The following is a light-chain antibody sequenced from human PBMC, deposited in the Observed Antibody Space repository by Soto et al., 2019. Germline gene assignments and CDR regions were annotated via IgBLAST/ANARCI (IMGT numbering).Light chain of an antibody. CDR3: CSCAGSSTPYG. J-gene: IGLJ1*01. V-gene: IGLV2-23*01. CDR2: EGS. CDR1: SSDVGNYNL. Sequence: SALSQPASVPGSPGQSITISCTGASSDVGNYNLVSWYQQHPGKAPKLMIYEGSKRPSGVSNRFSGSKSGNTASLTISGLEPEDEADYYGCSCAGSSTPYGIGDESNVTGL.